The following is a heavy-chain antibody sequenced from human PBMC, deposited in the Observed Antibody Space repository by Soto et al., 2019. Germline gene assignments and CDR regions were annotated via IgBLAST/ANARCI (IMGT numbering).Heavy chain of an antibody. V-gene: IGHV3-21*01. Sequence: AGGSLRLSCAASGFTFSSYSMNWVRQAPGKGLEWVSSISSSSSCIYYADSVKGRFTISRDNAKNSLYLQMNSLRAEDTAVYYCARDRAVAGIARSNWFDPWGQGTLVTVSS. D-gene: IGHD6-19*01. CDR1: GFTFSSYS. CDR3: ARDRAVAGIARSNWFDP. J-gene: IGHJ5*02. CDR2: ISSSSSCI.